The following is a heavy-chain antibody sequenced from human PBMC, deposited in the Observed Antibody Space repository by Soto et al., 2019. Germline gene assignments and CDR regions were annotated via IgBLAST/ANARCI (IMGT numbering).Heavy chain of an antibody. D-gene: IGHD1-7*01. CDR3: ARGERGNWNYFDYYYYMDV. Sequence: HPGGSLRLSCAASGFTFSSYGMHWVRQAPGKGLEWVAVIWYDGSNKYYADSVKGRFTISRDNSKNTLYLQMNSLRAEDTAVYYCARGERGNWNYFDYYYYMDVWGKGTTVTVSS. V-gene: IGHV3-33*01. CDR1: GFTFSSYG. J-gene: IGHJ6*03. CDR2: IWYDGSNK.